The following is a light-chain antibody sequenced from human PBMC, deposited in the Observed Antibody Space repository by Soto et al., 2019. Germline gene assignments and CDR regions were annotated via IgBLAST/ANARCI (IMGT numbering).Light chain of an antibody. Sequence: IHMTQSPSSLSASVGDRVTITCQASQNINNYLNWYQQKPGRAPKLLIYDASNLEAGVPSRFRGSGSGTDFTFTISRLQPEDIATYYCQQYENLPTFGQGKQLEIK. CDR3: QQYENLPT. CDR1: QNINNY. V-gene: IGKV1-33*01. J-gene: IGKJ5*01. CDR2: DAS.